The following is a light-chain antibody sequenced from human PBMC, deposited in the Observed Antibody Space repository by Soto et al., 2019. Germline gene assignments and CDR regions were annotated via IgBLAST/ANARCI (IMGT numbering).Light chain of an antibody. J-gene: IGKJ4*01. CDR1: QGIKFD. CDR2: AAS. CDR3: LQDDNYPAT. Sequence: AIPMTQSPSSLSASIGDRVTITCRASQGIKFDLAWYQQKPGKAPNLLIYAASNLQSGVPSRFSGSGSGTDFTLTISSLLPEDFATYYCLQDDNYPATFGGGTKVEIK. V-gene: IGKV1-6*01.